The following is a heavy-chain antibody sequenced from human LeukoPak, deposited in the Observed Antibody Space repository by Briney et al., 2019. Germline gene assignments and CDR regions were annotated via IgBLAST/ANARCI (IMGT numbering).Heavy chain of an antibody. J-gene: IGHJ4*02. Sequence: GGSPRLSCAASGFTFSSYAMSWVRQAPGKGLEWVSAISGSGGSTYYADSVKGRFTISRDNAKNSLYLQMNSLRAEDAAVYYCASQGYCGGDCPDYWGQGTLVTVSS. CDR1: GFTFSSYA. CDR2: ISGSGGST. V-gene: IGHV3-23*01. D-gene: IGHD2-21*01. CDR3: ASQGYCGGDCPDY.